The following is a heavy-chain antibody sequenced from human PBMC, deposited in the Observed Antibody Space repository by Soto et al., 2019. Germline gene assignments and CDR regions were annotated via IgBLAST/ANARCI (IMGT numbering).Heavy chain of an antibody. D-gene: IGHD3-16*01. CDR1: GGTFSGYV. CDR2: FVPLFGTT. J-gene: IGHJ4*02. V-gene: IGHV1-69*01. CDR3: ATHGLGVSSPPYFDN. Sequence: QLVQSGSEVKKPGSSVKVSCQASGGTFSGYVVTWVRQAPGQGLEWMGEFVPLFGTTNYAQRFSGSITITAEESTSTAYMELRTLRSDDKSVYYCATHGLGVSSPPYFDNWGQGTLVTVSS.